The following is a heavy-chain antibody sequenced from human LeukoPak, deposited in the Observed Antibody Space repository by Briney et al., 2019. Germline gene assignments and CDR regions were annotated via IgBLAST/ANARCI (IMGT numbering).Heavy chain of an antibody. CDR3: ARGRRRTSTPNYYYYMDV. CDR1: GYTFTSYD. Sequence: ASVKVSCKASGYTFTSYDINWVRQATGQGLEWVGWMNPNSGNTGYAQKFQGRVTMTRNTSISTAYMELSSLRSEDTAVYYCARGRRRTSTPNYYYYMDVWGKGTTVTVSS. CDR2: MNPNSGNT. D-gene: IGHD2-2*01. V-gene: IGHV1-8*01. J-gene: IGHJ6*03.